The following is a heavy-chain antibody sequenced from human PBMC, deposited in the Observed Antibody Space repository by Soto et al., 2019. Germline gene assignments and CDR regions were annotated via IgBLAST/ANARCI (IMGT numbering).Heavy chain of an antibody. Sequence: QVQLVQSGTEVKKPGASVKVSCKASGYTFSNSGLTCVRQAPGQGLEWMGWISTYNDDTNYAQNLQVRVTMTTDTSTSTAYMELRSLRSDDTALYYCARSDTYDFWSGERYFQHWGQGTLVTVSS. V-gene: IGHV1-18*01. D-gene: IGHD3-3*01. CDR3: ARSDTYDFWSGERYFQH. CDR1: GYTFSNSG. CDR2: ISTYNDDT. J-gene: IGHJ1*01.